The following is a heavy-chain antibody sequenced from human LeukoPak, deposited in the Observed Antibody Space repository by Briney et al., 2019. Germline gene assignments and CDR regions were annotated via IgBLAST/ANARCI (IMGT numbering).Heavy chain of an antibody. CDR2: IKQDGSEK. J-gene: IGHJ3*02. Sequence: PGGSLRLSCAGSGFTFSSYWMSWVRQAPGKGLEWVANIKQDGSEKYYVDSVKGRFTISRDNAKNSLYLQMNSLRAEDTAVYYCARDRDFPDAFDIWGQGTMVTVSS. D-gene: IGHD2-21*01. V-gene: IGHV3-7*01. CDR1: GFTFSSYW. CDR3: ARDRDFPDAFDI.